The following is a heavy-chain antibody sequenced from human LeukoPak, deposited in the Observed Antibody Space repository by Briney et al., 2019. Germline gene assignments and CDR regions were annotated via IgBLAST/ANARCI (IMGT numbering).Heavy chain of an antibody. V-gene: IGHV3-49*03. CDR1: GFTFGDYA. CDR3: TSRTDYGDYEGGIDY. Sequence: PGGSLRLSCSASGFTFGDYAMSWFRQAPGKGLEWVGFIRSKAYGGTTQYAASVKGRFTISRDDSKSIAYLQMNSLKTEDTAVYYCTSRTDYGDYEGGIDYWGQGTLVTVSS. CDR2: IRSKAYGGTT. J-gene: IGHJ4*02. D-gene: IGHD4-17*01.